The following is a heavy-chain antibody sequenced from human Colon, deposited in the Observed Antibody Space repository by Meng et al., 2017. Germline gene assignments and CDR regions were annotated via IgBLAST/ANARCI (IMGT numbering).Heavy chain of an antibody. CDR1: GGSISSSGSY. CDR2: IYYTGST. V-gene: IGHV4-39*01. CDR3: ARHGGWHFDY. Sequence: QLHLQESGPGLVKPSETLSLTCTVSGGSISSSGSYWGWIRQPPGRGLEWIGNIYYTGSTYYNPSLKSRVTMSVDTSKNRFSLKLSSVTAADTAVYYCARHGGWHFDYWGQGALVTVSS. J-gene: IGHJ4*02. D-gene: IGHD6-19*01.